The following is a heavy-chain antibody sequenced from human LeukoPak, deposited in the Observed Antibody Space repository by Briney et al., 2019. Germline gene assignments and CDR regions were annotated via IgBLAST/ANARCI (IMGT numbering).Heavy chain of an antibody. Sequence: PSETLSLTCTVSGGSINSSSYYWGCIRQPPGKGLEWIGSIYYSGSTYYNPSLKSRVTISVDTSKNQFSLKLSSVTAADTAVYYCARQRIAVAGTHFDYWGEATLVTVSS. CDR2: IYYSGST. CDR3: ARQRIAVAGTHFDY. D-gene: IGHD6-19*01. J-gene: IGHJ4*02. V-gene: IGHV4-39*01. CDR1: GGSINSSSYY.